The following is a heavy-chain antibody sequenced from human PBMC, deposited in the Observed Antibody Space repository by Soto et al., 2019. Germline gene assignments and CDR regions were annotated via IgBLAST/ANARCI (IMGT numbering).Heavy chain of an antibody. CDR3: ARTASSGSHCIGCMDV. D-gene: IGHD3-10*01. Sequence: PSETMSRTCTVAASSISSGGYYWSWIRQPPGKGLEWMWYSSYSGNTFYNPSLQSRVTISVETSKNQFSLRLNSVTASDTAVYYCARTASSGSHCIGCMDVWGQGTTVTVSS. V-gene: IGHV4-31*03. CDR1: ASSISSGGYY. CDR2: SSYSGNT. J-gene: IGHJ6*02.